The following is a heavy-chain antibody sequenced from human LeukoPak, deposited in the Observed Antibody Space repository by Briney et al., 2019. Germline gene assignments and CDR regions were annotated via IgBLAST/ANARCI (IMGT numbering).Heavy chain of an antibody. CDR2: ISSSSSYI. Sequence: PGGSLRLSCAASGFTFSSYTMNWVRQAPGKGLEWVSSISSSSSYIYYADSVKGRFTISRDNAKNSLYLQMNSLRAEDTAVYYCAELGITMIGGVWGKGTTVTISS. D-gene: IGHD3-10*02. CDR3: AELGITMIGGV. CDR1: GFTFSSYT. J-gene: IGHJ6*04. V-gene: IGHV3-21*01.